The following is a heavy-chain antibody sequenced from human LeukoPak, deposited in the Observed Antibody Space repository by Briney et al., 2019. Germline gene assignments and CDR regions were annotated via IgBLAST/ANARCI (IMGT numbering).Heavy chain of an antibody. J-gene: IGHJ4*02. CDR2: IYTSGST. CDR3: ARGGGYCSSTSCYTFDY. V-gene: IGHV4-4*07. D-gene: IGHD2-2*02. Sequence: PSETLSLTCTVSGGSISSYYWSWIRQPAGKGLEWIGRIYTSGSTNYNPSLKSRVTMSVDRSKNQFSLKLSSVTAADTAVYYCARGGGYCSSTSCYTFDYWGQGTLVTVSS. CDR1: GGSISSYY.